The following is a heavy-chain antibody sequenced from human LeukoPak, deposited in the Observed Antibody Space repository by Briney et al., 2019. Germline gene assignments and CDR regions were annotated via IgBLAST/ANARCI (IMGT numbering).Heavy chain of an antibody. D-gene: IGHD5-18*01. Sequence: GGSLRLSCAASGFTFDDYAMHWVRQAPGKGLEWVSLISWDGGSTYYADSVKGRFTISRDNSKNSLYLQMNSLRAEDTALYYCAKDIGEGPEYSYGLDYWGQETLVTVSS. J-gene: IGHJ4*02. CDR1: GFTFDDYA. CDR2: ISWDGGST. V-gene: IGHV3-43D*04. CDR3: AKDIGEGPEYSYGLDY.